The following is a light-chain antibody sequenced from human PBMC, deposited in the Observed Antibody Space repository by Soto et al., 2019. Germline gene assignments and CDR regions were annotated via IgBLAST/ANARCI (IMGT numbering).Light chain of an antibody. CDR1: QSISSY. CDR3: QQSYSTPWT. J-gene: IGKJ1*01. CDR2: AAS. V-gene: IGKV1-39*01. Sequence: DIQMTQSPSSLSASVGDRVTITCRASQSISSYFNWYQQKPGKAPKLLLYAASSLQSGVPSRFSGSLSGTDFTLTISSLQPEDFATYYCQQSYSTPWTFGQGTKVEIK.